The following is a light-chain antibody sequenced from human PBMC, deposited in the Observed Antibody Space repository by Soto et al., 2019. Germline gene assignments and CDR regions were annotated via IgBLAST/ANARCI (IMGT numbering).Light chain of an antibody. CDR2: GNS. Sequence: QSVLTQPPSVSGAPGQRVTISCTGSSSNIGAGYDVHWYQQLPGTAPKLLIYGNSNRPSGAPARFSGSKSGTSASLAITGLQAEDEADYYCQSYDSSLSGSGVFGSGTKLTVL. V-gene: IGLV1-40*01. J-gene: IGLJ1*01. CDR3: QSYDSSLSGSGV. CDR1: SSNIGAGYD.